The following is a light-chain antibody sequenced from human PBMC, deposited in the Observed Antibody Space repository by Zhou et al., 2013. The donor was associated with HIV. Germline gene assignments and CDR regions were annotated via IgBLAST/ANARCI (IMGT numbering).Light chain of an antibody. CDR1: QDISNY. J-gene: IGKJ1*01. CDR2: DAS. CDR3: QQSYTMAWS. V-gene: IGKV1-33*01. Sequence: DIQMTQSPSSLSASVGDRVTITCQASQDISNYLNWYQQKPGKAPKLLIYDASNLETGVPSRFSGSGSGTDFTLTISSLEPEDIATYYCQQSYTMAWSFGQGTKVEMK.